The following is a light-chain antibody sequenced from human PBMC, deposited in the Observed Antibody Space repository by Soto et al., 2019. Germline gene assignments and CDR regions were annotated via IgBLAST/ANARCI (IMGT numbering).Light chain of an antibody. V-gene: IGLV2-14*01. CDR1: SSDLAIYNY. CDR3: SSYSDSSNYV. Sequence: QSVLTQPASVSGSPGQSITICCTGTSSDLAIYNYVSWYQQQPGKAPKLMIYQVTNRPSGVSNRFSGSRSGNTASLTISGLQAEDEADYYSSSYSDSSNYVFGTGTKVTVL. CDR2: QVT. J-gene: IGLJ1*01.